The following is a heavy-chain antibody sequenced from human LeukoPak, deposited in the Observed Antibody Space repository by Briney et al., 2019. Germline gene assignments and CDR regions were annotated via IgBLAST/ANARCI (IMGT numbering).Heavy chain of an antibody. CDR2: ISSSGSTT. J-gene: IGHJ4*01. D-gene: IGHD5-18*01. CDR1: GFTFSHYE. CDR3: AGLQLWPHDY. V-gene: IGHV3-48*03. Sequence: PGGSLRLSCAASGFTFSHYEMNWVRQAPGKGLERVSYISSSGSTTYYADSVKGRFTISRDNAKNSLYLQMNSLRAEDTAVYYCAGLQLWPHDYWGQGTPVTVSS.